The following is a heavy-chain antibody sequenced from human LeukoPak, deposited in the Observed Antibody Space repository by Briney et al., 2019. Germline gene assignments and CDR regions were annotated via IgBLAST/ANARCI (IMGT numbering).Heavy chain of an antibody. CDR2: IYYSGST. V-gene: IGHV4-59*12. CDR1: GGSISSYY. CDR3: ARGIFRYYYMDV. Sequence: PSETLSXTCTVSGGSISSYYWSWIRQPPGKGLEWIGYIYYSGSTNYNPSLKSRVTISVDTSKNQFSLKLSSVTAADTAVYYCARGIFRYYYMDVWGKGTTVTVSS. J-gene: IGHJ6*03.